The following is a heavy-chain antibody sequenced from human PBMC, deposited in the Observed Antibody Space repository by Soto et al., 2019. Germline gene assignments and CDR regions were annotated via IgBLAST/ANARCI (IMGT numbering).Heavy chain of an antibody. V-gene: IGHV1-69*02. CDR2: IIPILGIA. CDR3: ARVLTYYYDSSGYYFSWFDP. J-gene: IGHJ5*02. Sequence: GASVKVSCKASGGTFSSYTISWVRQAPGQGLEWMGRIIPILGIANYAQKFQGRVTITADKSTSTAYMELSSLRSEDTAVYYCARVLTYYYDSSGYYFSWFDPWGQGTLVTVSS. D-gene: IGHD3-22*01. CDR1: GGTFSSYT.